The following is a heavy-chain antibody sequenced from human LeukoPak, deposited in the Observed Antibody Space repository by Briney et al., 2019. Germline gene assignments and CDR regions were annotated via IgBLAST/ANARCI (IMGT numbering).Heavy chain of an antibody. Sequence: GGSLRLSCAASGFNFSISWMNWVRQAPGKGLEWVGRIKSNSNGGTADYAAPVKGRFTMSRDDSAKMLYLDMSSLKTEDTGIYYCTTDGGKPHDQWGQGTLVTVSS. CDR1: GFNFSISW. V-gene: IGHV3-15*01. CDR2: IKSNSNGGTA. D-gene: IGHD3-16*01. CDR3: TTDGGKPHDQ. J-gene: IGHJ4*02.